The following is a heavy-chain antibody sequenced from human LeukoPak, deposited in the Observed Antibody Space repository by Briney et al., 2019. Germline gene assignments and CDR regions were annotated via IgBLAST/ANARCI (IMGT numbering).Heavy chain of an antibody. D-gene: IGHD3-16*01. CDR3: ARDLGWGSPVAY. CDR2: IYGGGSTTYNPSP. V-gene: IGHV4-4*07. CDR1: GGSISSYF. J-gene: IGHJ4*02. Sequence: SETLSLTCIVSGGSISSYFWNWIRQPAGKGLEWIGKIYGGGSTTYNPSPNYNPSLKSRVTMSMDTSNNEFSLSLTCVTAADTAVYYCARDLGWGSPVAYWGQGILVNVSS.